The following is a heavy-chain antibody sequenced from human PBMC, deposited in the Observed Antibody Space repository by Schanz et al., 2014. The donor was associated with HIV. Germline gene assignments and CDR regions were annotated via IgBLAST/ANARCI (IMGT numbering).Heavy chain of an antibody. D-gene: IGHD3-3*02. CDR2: IIPIFGTA. J-gene: IGHJ6*02. CDR1: GYTFTDNY. V-gene: IGHV1-69*01. CDR3: ARAAFSSEYYYGMDV. Sequence: QVQLVQSGAEVKKPGASVKVSCKASGYTFTDNYMHWVRQAPGQGLEWMGGIIPIFGTANYAQKFQGRVTIIADESTSTAYMELSSLRSADTAVYFCARAAFSSEYYYGMDVWGQGTTVTVSS.